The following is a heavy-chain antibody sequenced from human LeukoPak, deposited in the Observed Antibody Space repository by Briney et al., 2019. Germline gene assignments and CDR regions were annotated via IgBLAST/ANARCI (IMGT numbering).Heavy chain of an antibody. Sequence: SETLSLTCTVSGDSISSGGYYWSWIRQHPGKGLEWIGYIFYSGATDYNPSLKSRVTISLDTSKNQFSLKLSSVTAADTAVYYCARMFRSSSWNYYYYYMDVWGKGTTVTVSS. CDR2: IFYSGAT. D-gene: IGHD6-13*01. J-gene: IGHJ6*03. V-gene: IGHV4-31*03. CDR3: ARMFRSSSWNYYYYYMDV. CDR1: GDSISSGGYY.